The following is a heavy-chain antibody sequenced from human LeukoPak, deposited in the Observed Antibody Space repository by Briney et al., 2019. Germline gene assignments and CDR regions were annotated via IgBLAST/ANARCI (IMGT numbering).Heavy chain of an antibody. V-gene: IGHV1-46*01. D-gene: IGHD3-3*01. CDR3: ARDDVLRFLEWLPLMAAYYYGMDV. Sequence: GASVKVSCKASGYTFTSYYMHWVRQAPGQGLEWMGIINPSGGSTSYAQKFQGRVTMTRDMSTSTVYMELSSLRSEDTAVYYCARDDVLRFLEWLPLMAAYYYGMDVWGQGTTVTVSS. CDR2: INPSGGST. J-gene: IGHJ6*02. CDR1: GYTFTSYY.